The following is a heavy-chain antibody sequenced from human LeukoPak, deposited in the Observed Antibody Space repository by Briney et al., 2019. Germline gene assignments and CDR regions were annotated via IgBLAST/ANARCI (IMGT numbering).Heavy chain of an antibody. J-gene: IGHJ4*02. Sequence: ASVKVSCKASGYTSTGYYMHWVRQAPGQGLEWMGWINPNSGGTNYAQKFQGRVTMTRDTSISTAYMELSRLRSDDTAVYYCARAAMGDYGDYVLDYWGQGTLVTVSS. CDR1: GYTSTGYY. CDR2: INPNSGGT. V-gene: IGHV1-2*02. CDR3: ARAAMGDYGDYVLDY. D-gene: IGHD4-17*01.